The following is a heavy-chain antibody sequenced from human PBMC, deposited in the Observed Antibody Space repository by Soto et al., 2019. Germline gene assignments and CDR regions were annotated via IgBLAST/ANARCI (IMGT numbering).Heavy chain of an antibody. D-gene: IGHD4-17*01. CDR1: GFTFDDYG. J-gene: IGHJ3*02. Sequence: VGSLRLSCAASGFTFDDYGMSWVRQAPGKGLEWVSGINWNGGSTGYADSVKGRFTISRDNAKNSLYLQMNSLRAEDTDLYHCARVGPTVGNDAFDIWGQGTMVTVSS. CDR2: INWNGGST. CDR3: ARVGPTVGNDAFDI. V-gene: IGHV3-20*01.